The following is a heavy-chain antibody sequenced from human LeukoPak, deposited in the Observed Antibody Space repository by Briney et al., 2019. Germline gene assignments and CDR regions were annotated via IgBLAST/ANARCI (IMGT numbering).Heavy chain of an antibody. CDR1: GFSFNTYG. CDR2: ISSSSSTI. D-gene: IGHD3-22*01. J-gene: IGHJ4*02. V-gene: IGHV3-48*01. CDR3: ARRRDSSGYAFDY. Sequence: GGSLRLSCAASGFSFNTYGMSWVRQAPGRGLEWVSYISSSSSTIYYADSVKGRFTISRDNAKNSLYLQMNSLRAEDTAVYYCARRRDSSGYAFDYWGQGTLVTVSS.